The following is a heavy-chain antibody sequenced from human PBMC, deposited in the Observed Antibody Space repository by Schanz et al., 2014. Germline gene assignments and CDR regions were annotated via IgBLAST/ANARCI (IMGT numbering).Heavy chain of an antibody. Sequence: QVQLVQSGSELKKPGASVKVSCKASGYTFIGHHIHWVRQAPGQGLEWMGWMDPKSGATNYAQKFRGRVTMTGDTSIRTAYIEVNRLRSDDTAVYYCARAITFVALDAWGQGTLVTVSS. CDR1: GYTFIGHH. CDR3: ARAITFVALDA. J-gene: IGHJ5*02. V-gene: IGHV1-2*02. CDR2: MDPKSGAT. D-gene: IGHD3-3*02.